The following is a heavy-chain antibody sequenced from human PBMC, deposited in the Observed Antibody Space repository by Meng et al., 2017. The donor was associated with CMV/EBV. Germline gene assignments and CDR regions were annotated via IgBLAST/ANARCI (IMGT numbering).Heavy chain of an antibody. D-gene: IGHD3-3*01. CDR3: ARAATIFEYYGMDV. J-gene: IGHJ6*02. CDR2: IYYSGST. V-gene: IGHV4-61*01. CDR1: GGSVSSGSYY. Sequence: GSLRLSCTVSGGSVSSGSYYWSWIRQPPGKALEWIGYIYYSGSTNYNPSLKSRVTISVDTSKNQFSLKLSSVTAADTAVYYCARAATIFEYYGMDVWGQGTTVTVSS.